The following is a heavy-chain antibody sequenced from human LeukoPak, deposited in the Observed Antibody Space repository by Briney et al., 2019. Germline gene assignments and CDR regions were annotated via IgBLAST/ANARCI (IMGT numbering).Heavy chain of an antibody. V-gene: IGHV3-30-3*01. CDR3: TRGSGSGSFLIDY. D-gene: IGHD3-10*01. CDR2: TSSDATTE. Sequence: PGRSLRLSCAASGFTFSAYAIHWVRQPPGKCLERVSFTSSDATTEHFADSAKGRFTMSRDNSKNTVYLQMTTLRDEDTAVYYCTRGSGSGSFLIDYWGRGTLVTVSS. CDR1: GFTFSAYA. J-gene: IGHJ4*02.